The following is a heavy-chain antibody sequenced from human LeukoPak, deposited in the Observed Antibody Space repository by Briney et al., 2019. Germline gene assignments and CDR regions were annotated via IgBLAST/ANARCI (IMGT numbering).Heavy chain of an antibody. D-gene: IGHD6-6*01. J-gene: IGHJ4*02. Sequence: PGGSLRLSCAASGFTFSSYSMNWARQAPGKGLEWVSSISSSSSYIYYADSVKGRFTISRDNAKNSLYLQMNSLRAEDTAVYYCARDEYSSSSSDYWGQGTLVTVSS. V-gene: IGHV3-21*01. CDR2: ISSSSSYI. CDR1: GFTFSSYS. CDR3: ARDEYSSSSSDY.